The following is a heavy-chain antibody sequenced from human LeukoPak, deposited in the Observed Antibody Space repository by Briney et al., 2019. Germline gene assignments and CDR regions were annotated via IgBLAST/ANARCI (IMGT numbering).Heavy chain of an antibody. Sequence: PGGTLRLSCAASGFTFSTYGMSWVRQAPGKGLEWVANINQDGSEKFYVDSVRGRFTISRDNAKNSLYLQMNSLRAEDTAVYYCASSSDIYGSGSYFNSLGDVWGKGTTVSISS. CDR3: ASSSDIYGSGSYFNSLGDV. J-gene: IGHJ6*04. CDR2: INQDGSEK. D-gene: IGHD3-10*01. CDR1: GFTFSTYG. V-gene: IGHV3-7*01.